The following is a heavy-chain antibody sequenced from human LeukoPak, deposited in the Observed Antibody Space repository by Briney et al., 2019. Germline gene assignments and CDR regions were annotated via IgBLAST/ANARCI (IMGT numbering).Heavy chain of an antibody. CDR2: IYSGGTT. CDR3: TKLKGWYGDGYFDY. Sequence: GESLRLSCAASGFSVSSKYMSWVRQPAGKGLEWVSVIYSGGTTFYADSVKGRFTISRDNSKNTLYLQMNSLRPDDTAVYYCTKLKGWYGDGYFDYWGPGILVTVSS. V-gene: IGHV3-53*01. CDR1: GFSVSSKY. D-gene: IGHD6-19*01. J-gene: IGHJ4*02.